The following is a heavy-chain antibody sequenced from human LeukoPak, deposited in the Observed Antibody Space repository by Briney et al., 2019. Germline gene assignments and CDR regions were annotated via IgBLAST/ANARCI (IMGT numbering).Heavy chain of an antibody. V-gene: IGHV4-39*01. CDR3: ARRSLANSSGPTGVFDP. CDR2: IYYSGST. J-gene: IGHJ5*02. Sequence: PSETLSLTCTVSGGSIRSSSYYWGWIRQPPGKGLEWIGSIYYSGSTYYNPSLKSRVTISVDTSKNQFSLKLSSVTAADTAVYYCARRSLANSSGPTGVFDPWGQGTLVTVSA. CDR1: GGSIRSSSYY. D-gene: IGHD3-22*01.